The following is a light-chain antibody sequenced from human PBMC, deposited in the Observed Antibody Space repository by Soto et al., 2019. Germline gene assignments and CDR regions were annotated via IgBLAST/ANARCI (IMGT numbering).Light chain of an antibody. J-gene: IGKJ5*01. V-gene: IGKV2-30*01. CDR2: KIS. Sequence: DVVMTQSPLSLPVTLGQSASISCRSGQRLVYSDGNTFLSWFHQRPGQDPRRLIYKISNRDSGVPDRFSGSGSGTDFTLKISRVEAEDVGIYFCMQGTHWPPTFGQGTRLEIK. CDR3: MQGTHWPPT. CDR1: QRLVYSDGNTF.